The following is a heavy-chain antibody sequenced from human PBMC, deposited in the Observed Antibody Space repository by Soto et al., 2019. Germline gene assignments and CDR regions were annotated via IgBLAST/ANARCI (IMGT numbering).Heavy chain of an antibody. CDR2: ISYDGSNK. CDR1: GFTFSSYA. D-gene: IGHD3-16*01. V-gene: IGHV3-30-3*01. CDR3: ARDRGGGAAWAFDI. Sequence: QVQLVESGGGVVQPGRSLRLSCAASGFTFSSYAMHWVRQAPGKGLEWVAVISYDGSNKYYADSVKGRFTISRDNSKNTLYLQMNSLRAEDRAVYYCARDRGGGAAWAFDIWGQGTMVTVSS. J-gene: IGHJ3*02.